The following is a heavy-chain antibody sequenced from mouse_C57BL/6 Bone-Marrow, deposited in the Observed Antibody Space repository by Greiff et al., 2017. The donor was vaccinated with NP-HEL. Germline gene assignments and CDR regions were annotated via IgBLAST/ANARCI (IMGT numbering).Heavy chain of an antibody. J-gene: IGHJ1*03. CDR2: IDPNCGGT. V-gene: IGHV1-72*01. CDR3: ARLRWYFDV. Sequence: VQLQQPGAELVKPGASVKLSCKASGYTFTSYWMHWVKQWPGRGLEWIGRIDPNCGGTKYNEKFKSQATLTVDKPSSTAYMQISSLTSEDSAVYYCARLRWYFDVWGTGTTGTVSS. D-gene: IGHD1-1*01. CDR1: GYTFTSYW.